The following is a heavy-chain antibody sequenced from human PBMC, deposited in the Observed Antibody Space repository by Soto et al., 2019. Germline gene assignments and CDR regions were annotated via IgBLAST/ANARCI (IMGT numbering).Heavy chain of an antibody. Sequence: EVRLVESGGGLVQPGGPLGPPCAASEAPVGTTNLTWVRQAPGKGLEWVSVTYSGGDTRYADSVKGRFTMSRDSTKNTVYLQMDSLRAEDTAVYFCARNVPVTALGYWGQGSLVTVSS. J-gene: IGHJ4*02. CDR3: ARNVPVTALGY. CDR2: TYSGGDT. D-gene: IGHD4-17*01. V-gene: IGHV3-66*01. CDR1: EAPVGTTN.